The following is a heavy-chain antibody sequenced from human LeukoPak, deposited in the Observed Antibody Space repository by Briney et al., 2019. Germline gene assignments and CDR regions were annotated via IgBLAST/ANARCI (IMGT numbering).Heavy chain of an antibody. D-gene: IGHD5-18*01. V-gene: IGHV4-59*12. CDR3: AREVDTAMVTVDY. Sequence: SETLSLTCTVSGGSISSYYWSWIRQPPGKGLEWIGYIYYSGSTNYNPSLKSRVTISVDTSKNQFSLKLSSVTAADTAVYYCAREVDTAMVTVDYWGQGTLVTVSS. CDR2: IYYSGST. J-gene: IGHJ4*02. CDR1: GGSISSYY.